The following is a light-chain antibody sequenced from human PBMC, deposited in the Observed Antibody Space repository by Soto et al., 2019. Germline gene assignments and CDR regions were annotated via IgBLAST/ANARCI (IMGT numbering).Light chain of an antibody. CDR1: QSISTY. CDR2: AAS. Sequence: DIQMTQSPSSLPASVGDRVTLTCRASQSISTYLNWYQQKPGKAPKLLIYAASSLQSGLPSRLSGSGSGIDFTLTISSLQPEDFATYYCQQSYTIPYTFGQGTKLENK. CDR3: QQSYTIPYT. V-gene: IGKV1-39*01. J-gene: IGKJ2*01.